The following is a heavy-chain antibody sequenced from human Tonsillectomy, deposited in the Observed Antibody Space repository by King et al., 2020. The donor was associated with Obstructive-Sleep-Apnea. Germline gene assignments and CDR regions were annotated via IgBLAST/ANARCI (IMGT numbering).Heavy chain of an antibody. Sequence: QLQESGPRLVKASETLSLSCTVSGDSISSDRYYWAWIRQAPGNGLEWIGSIYYSGATFYNWSLKSRVALSMDTSENQVSLKVTPVTAADTAVYFCAREPQYDSVTGSFDPHFDFWGQGILVTVSS. D-gene: IGHD3-9*01. CDR3: AREPQYDSVTGSFDPHFDF. V-gene: IGHV4-39*07. J-gene: IGHJ4*02. CDR2: IYYSGAT. CDR1: GDSISSDRYY.